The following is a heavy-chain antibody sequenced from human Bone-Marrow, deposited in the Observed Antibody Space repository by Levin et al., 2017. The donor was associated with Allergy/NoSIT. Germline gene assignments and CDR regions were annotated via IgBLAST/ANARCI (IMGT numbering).Heavy chain of an antibody. V-gene: IGHV1-69*06. CDR1: GGTFSSYA. CDR2: IIPIFGTA. D-gene: IGHD4-17*01. Sequence: SVKVSCKASGGTFSSYAISWVRQAPGQGLEWMGGIIPIFGTANYAQKFQGRVTITADKSTSTAYMELSSLRSEDTAVYYCARDRADYGDYRGDYWGQGTLVTVSS. CDR3: ARDRADYGDYRGDY. J-gene: IGHJ4*02.